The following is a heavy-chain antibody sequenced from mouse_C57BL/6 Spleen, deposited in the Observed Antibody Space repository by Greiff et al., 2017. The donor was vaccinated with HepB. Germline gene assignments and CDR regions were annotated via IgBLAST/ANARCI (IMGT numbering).Heavy chain of an antibody. D-gene: IGHD2-1*01. CDR2: IRNKANGYTT. CDR1: GFTFTDYY. V-gene: IGHV7-3*01. CDR3: ARSYGNYWYFDV. J-gene: IGHJ1*03. Sequence: EVKVVESGGGLVQPGGSLSLSCAASGFTFTDYYMSWVRQPPGKALEWLGFIRNKANGYTTEYSASVKGRFTISRDNSQSILYLQMNALRAEDSATDYCARSYGNYWYFDVWGTGTTVTVSS.